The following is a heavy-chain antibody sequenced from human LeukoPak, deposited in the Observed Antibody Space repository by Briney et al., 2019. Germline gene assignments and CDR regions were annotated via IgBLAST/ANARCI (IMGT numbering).Heavy chain of an antibody. V-gene: IGHV4-4*07. D-gene: IGHD1-26*01. Sequence: SQTLSLTCTVSGDSISSYYWSWIRHPAGKGLEWIGRIYTSGSTNYNPSLKSRVTMSVDTSKNQFSLKLSSVTAADTAVYYCARDGGSGSYYGYWGQGTLVTVSS. CDR2: IYTSGST. J-gene: IGHJ4*02. CDR3: ARDGGSGSYYGY. CDR1: GDSISSYY.